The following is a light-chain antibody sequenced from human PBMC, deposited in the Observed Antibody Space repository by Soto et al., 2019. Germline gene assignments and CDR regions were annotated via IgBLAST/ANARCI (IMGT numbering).Light chain of an antibody. Sequence: TLTQPASVYGSTGRSITISCTGTSSDLGIYNSVSWYQQYPGKAPKLMIHDVSNRPSGVSNRFSGSKSGNTASLTISGLQAEDEADYYCSSYTSSSSYVFGSGTKVTVL. V-gene: IGLV2-14*01. CDR3: SSYTSSSSYV. CDR1: SSDLGIYNS. J-gene: IGLJ1*01. CDR2: DVS.